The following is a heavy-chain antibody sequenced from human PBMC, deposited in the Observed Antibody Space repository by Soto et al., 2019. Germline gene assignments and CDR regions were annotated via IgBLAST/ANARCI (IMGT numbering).Heavy chain of an antibody. D-gene: IGHD4-17*01. J-gene: IGHJ5*02. V-gene: IGHV4-4*07. Sequence: SETLSLTCSVSGGSMSKFYWSWIRKTAGKGLEWMGRVYATGTSDYNPSLRSRIAMSVDISKKTFSLRLRSVTAADTGVYYCVRDGSKSLRDCFDPWGQGILVTVSS. CDR1: GGSMSKFY. CDR3: VRDGSKSLRDCFDP. CDR2: VYATGTS.